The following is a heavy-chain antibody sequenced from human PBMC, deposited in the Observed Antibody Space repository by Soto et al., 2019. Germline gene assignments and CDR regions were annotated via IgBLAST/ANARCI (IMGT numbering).Heavy chain of an antibody. CDR1: GGAISSGDYY. Sequence: QVQLPESGPGLVKPSQTLSLTCTVSGGAISSGDYYWSWMRQHPGKGLEWIGTIDFSGTTYYNPSPKSRVTISVDSSKNQFSVTLSSVTAADPAGYCWARRDRSGFSYWLDTWGQGTLGTVSS. V-gene: IGHV4-31*03. D-gene: IGHD3-22*01. CDR2: IDFSGTT. CDR3: ARRDRSGFSYWLDT. J-gene: IGHJ5*02.